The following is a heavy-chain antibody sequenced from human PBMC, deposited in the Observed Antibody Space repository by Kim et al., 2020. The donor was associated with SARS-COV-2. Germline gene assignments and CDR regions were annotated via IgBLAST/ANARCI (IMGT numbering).Heavy chain of an antibody. J-gene: IGHJ4*02. CDR3: ARVGYSYGIDY. CDR2: I. Sequence: IYYADSMNGRFTISRDNAKHSLYLQMNSLRAEDTAVYYCARVGYSYGIDYWGQGTLVTVSS. V-gene: IGHV3-21*01. D-gene: IGHD5-18*01.